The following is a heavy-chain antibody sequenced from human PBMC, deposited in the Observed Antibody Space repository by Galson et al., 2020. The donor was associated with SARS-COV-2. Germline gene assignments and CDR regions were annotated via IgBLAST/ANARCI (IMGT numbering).Heavy chain of an antibody. D-gene: IGHD3-10*01. CDR1: GGSISSSSYY. J-gene: IGHJ4*02. V-gene: IGHV4-39*01. Sequence: SETLSLTCTVSGGSISSSSYYWGWIRQPPGKGLEWIGSIYYSGSTYYNPSLKSRVTISVDTSKNQFSLKLSSVTAADTAVYYCASDIQWFGELSPYYFDYWGQGTLVTVSS. CDR2: IYYSGST. CDR3: ASDIQWFGELSPYYFDY.